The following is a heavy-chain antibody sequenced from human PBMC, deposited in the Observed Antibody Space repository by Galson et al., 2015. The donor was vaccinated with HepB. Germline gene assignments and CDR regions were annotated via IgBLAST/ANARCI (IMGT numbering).Heavy chain of an antibody. V-gene: IGHV3-53*01. Sequence: SLRLSCAASGFTVSNNYMSWVRQAPGKGLEWVSVMYRGGTTYYADSVEGRFTISRDNSRNTFFLQMNSLRAEDTAVYYCARGPKAPRYYDSSGLGDAFDIWGQGTMVTVSS. J-gene: IGHJ3*02. CDR1: GFTVSNNY. CDR2: MYRGGTT. CDR3: ARGPKAPRYYDSSGLGDAFDI. D-gene: IGHD3-22*01.